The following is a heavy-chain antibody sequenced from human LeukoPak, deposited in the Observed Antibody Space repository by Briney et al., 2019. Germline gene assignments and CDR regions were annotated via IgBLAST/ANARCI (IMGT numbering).Heavy chain of an antibody. D-gene: IGHD3-3*01. V-gene: IGHV3-66*01. J-gene: IGHJ4*02. CDR2: IYSDGST. CDR3: AKDETPPHYDFWSGYYNYFDY. CDR1: GFSFSSYA. Sequence: GGSLRLSCAASGFSFSSYAMSWVRQAPGKGLEWVSVIYSDGSTYYADSVKGRFTISRDNSKNTLYLQMNSLRAEDTAVYYCAKDETPPHYDFWSGYYNYFDYWGQGTLVTVSS.